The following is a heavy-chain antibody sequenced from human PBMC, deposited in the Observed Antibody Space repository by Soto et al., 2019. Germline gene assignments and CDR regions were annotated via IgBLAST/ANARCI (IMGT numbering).Heavy chain of an antibody. V-gene: IGHV3-30*03. CDR2: ISYDGTNK. CDR1: GFTFSSYG. D-gene: IGHD3-10*01. J-gene: IGHJ6*02. CDR3: TRVLGDYYYYGMDV. Sequence: HPGGSLRLSCAASGFTFSSYGMHWVRQAPGKGLEWVTVISYDGTNKYYGDSVKGRFTISRDNSKNTLYLQMNSLKTEDTAMYYCTRVLGDYYYYGMDVWGQGTTVTVSS.